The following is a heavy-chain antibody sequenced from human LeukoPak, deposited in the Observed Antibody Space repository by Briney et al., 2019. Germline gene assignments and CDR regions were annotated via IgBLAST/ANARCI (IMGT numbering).Heavy chain of an antibody. CDR1: GGSISSGSYY. Sequence: PSQTLSLTCTVSGGSISSGSYYWSWIRQPAGKGLEWIGRIYTSGSTNYNPSPKSRVTISVDTSKTQFSLKLSSVTAADTAVYYCARSSSSWNWGQGTLVTVSS. J-gene: IGHJ4*02. D-gene: IGHD6-13*01. CDR3: ARSSSSWN. V-gene: IGHV4-61*02. CDR2: IYTSGST.